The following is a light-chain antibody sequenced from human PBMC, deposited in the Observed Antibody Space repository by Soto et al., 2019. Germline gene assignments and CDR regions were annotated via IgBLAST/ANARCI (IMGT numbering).Light chain of an antibody. Sequence: DIQMTQSPSSLSASVGDRVTITCQASQDIKNYLNWYQQKPGKVPNLLIYDASNLKTGVPSRFSGSGSGTHFTFTISSLQPEDIATYYCQHYDHLPPLSFGGGT. CDR3: QHYDHLPPLS. CDR1: QDIKNY. CDR2: DAS. V-gene: IGKV1-33*01. J-gene: IGKJ4*01.